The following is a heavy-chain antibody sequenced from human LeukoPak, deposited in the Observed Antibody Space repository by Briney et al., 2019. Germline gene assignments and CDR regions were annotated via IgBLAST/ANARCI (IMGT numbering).Heavy chain of an antibody. V-gene: IGHV3-11*04. CDR3: ASGYSWPLGFDY. D-gene: IGHD6-13*01. CDR1: GFTFSDYY. Sequence: GGSLRLSCAASGFTFSDYYMSWIRQAPGKGLQWVSYISSSGSTIYYADSVKGRFTISRDNAKNSLYLQMNSLRSEDTAVYYCASGYSWPLGFDYWGQGTLVTVSS. CDR2: ISSSGSTI. J-gene: IGHJ4*02.